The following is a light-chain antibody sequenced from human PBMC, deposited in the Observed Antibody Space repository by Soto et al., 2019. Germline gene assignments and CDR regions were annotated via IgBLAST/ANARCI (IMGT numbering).Light chain of an antibody. Sequence: QSVLTQPPSVSGAPGQRVTVSCTGSSSNIGARYEVHWYQQLPGTAPKLLIYGNSNRPSGVPDRFSGSKSGTSASLAITGLQAEDEADYYCQSYDSSLSGYVFGTETKLTVL. J-gene: IGLJ1*01. V-gene: IGLV1-40*01. CDR2: GNS. CDR3: QSYDSSLSGYV. CDR1: SSNIGARYE.